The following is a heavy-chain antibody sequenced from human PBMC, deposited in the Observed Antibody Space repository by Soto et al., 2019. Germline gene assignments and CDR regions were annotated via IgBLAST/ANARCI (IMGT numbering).Heavy chain of an antibody. J-gene: IGHJ6*02. D-gene: IGHD4-17*01. CDR2: ISHSGTT. V-gene: IGHV4-38-2*02. CDR1: GFPISSTYS. Sequence: SETLSLTCLVSGFPISSTYSWGWIRQPPGKGLEWIGSISHSGTTSYSPSLASRVSISVDTSKNQVSLKLTSVTAADTAVYFCARVTMVIRDSDHFGVDVWGHGTTVTVSS. CDR3: ARVTMVIRDSDHFGVDV.